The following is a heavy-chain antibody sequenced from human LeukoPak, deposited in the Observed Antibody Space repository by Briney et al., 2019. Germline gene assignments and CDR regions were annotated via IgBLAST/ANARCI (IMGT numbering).Heavy chain of an antibody. J-gene: IGHJ5*02. D-gene: IGHD3-10*02. CDR1: GYTFTSYY. CDR2: INPSGGST. V-gene: IGHV1-46*01. Sequence: ASVKVSCKASGYTFTSYYMHWVRQAPGQGLEWMGIINPSGGSTSYAQKFQGRVTMTRDTSTSTVYMELSSLRSEDTAVYYCARPGAPALFGEFSGLTNWFDPWGQGTLVTVSS. CDR3: ARPGAPALFGEFSGLTNWFDP.